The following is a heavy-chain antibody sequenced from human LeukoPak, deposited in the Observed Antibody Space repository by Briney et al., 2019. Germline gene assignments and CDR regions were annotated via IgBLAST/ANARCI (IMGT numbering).Heavy chain of an antibody. CDR2: ISAYNGNT. D-gene: IGHD2-15*01. J-gene: IGHJ4*02. CDR3: ARGRYCSGGSCSYLFDY. CDR1: GYTFTSYG. Sequence: ASVKVSCKASGYTFTSYGISWVRQAPGQGLEWMGWISAYNGNTNYAQKLQGRVTMTTDTSTSTAYMELRSLSSDDTAVYYCARGRYCSGGSCSYLFDYWGQGTLVTVSS. V-gene: IGHV1-18*01.